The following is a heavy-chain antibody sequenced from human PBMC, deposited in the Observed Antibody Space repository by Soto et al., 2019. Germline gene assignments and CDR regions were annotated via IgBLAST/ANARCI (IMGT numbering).Heavy chain of an antibody. CDR3: AWRLYYDILSGYKG. J-gene: IGHJ4*02. V-gene: IGHV1-69*13. D-gene: IGHD3-9*01. Sequence: SVKVSCKASGGTFSSYAISWVRQAPGQGLEWMGGIIPIFGTANYAQKFQGRVTITADESTSTAYMELSSLRSEDTAVYYCAWRLYYDILSGYKGWGQGTLVNVSS. CDR2: IIPIFGTA. CDR1: GGTFSSYA.